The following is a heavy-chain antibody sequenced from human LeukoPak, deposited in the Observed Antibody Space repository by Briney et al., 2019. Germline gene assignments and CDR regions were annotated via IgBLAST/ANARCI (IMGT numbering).Heavy chain of an antibody. J-gene: IGHJ4*02. CDR2: INPNSGGT. CDR3: ARGQEQGSISGSWVY. D-gene: IGHD6-13*01. CDR1: GYTFTGYY. V-gene: IGHV1-2*02. Sequence: ASVKVSCKASGYTFTGYYMHWVRQAPGQGLEWMGWINPNSGGTNYAQKFQGRVTMTRDTSISTAYMELSRLRSDDTAVYYCARGQEQGSISGSWVYWGQGTLVTVSS.